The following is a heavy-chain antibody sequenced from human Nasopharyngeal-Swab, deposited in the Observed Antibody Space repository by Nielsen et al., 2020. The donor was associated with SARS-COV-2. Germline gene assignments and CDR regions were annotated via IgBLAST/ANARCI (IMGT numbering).Heavy chain of an antibody. Sequence: GESLKISCAASGFTFSSYGMHWVRQAPGKGPEWVAVISYDGSNKYYADSVKGRFTISRDNSKNTLYLQMNSLRAEDTAVYYCAKGRNNWNDVLAFDYWGQGTLVTVSS. CDR3: AKGRNNWNDVLAFDY. CDR2: ISYDGSNK. J-gene: IGHJ4*02. D-gene: IGHD1-20*01. CDR1: GFTFSSYG. V-gene: IGHV3-30*18.